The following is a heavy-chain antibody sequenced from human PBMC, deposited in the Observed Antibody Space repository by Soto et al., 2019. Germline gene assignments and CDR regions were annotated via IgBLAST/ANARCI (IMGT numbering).Heavy chain of an antibody. D-gene: IGHD2-21*02. CDR1: GFTFSSYW. V-gene: IGHV3-23*01. CDR3: AKDSYCGGDCYPEYFHH. CDR2: ISGSGGST. Sequence: PGGSLRLSCAASGFTFSSYWMSWVRQAPGKGLEWVSVISGSGGSTFYADSVKGRFTISRDNSKNTLYLQMNSLRAEDTAVYYCAKDSYCGGDCYPEYFHHWGQGTLVTVSS. J-gene: IGHJ1*01.